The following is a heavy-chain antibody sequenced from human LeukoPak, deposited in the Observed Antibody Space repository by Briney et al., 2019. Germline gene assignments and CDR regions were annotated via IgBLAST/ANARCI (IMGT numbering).Heavy chain of an antibody. CDR1: GFTFSSYA. Sequence: GGSLTLSCAASGFTFSSYAMHWVHQAPGKGLEWVAVISYDGSNKYHADSVKGRFTISRDNSKNTMYLQMNSLRAEDTAVYYCARERYRGRDGDNGYFDYGGQGTLVTVPA. V-gene: IGHV3-30-3*01. J-gene: IGHJ4*02. D-gene: IGHD5-24*01. CDR2: ISYDGSNK. CDR3: ARERYRGRDGDNGYFDY.